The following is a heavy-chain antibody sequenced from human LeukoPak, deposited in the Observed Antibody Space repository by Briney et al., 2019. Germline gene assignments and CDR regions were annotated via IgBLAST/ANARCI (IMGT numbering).Heavy chain of an antibody. D-gene: IGHD2-2*01. CDR1: GFTFSSYG. V-gene: IGHV3-53*01. Sequence: QPGGSLRLSCAASGFTFSSYGMSWVRQAPGKGLEWVSVIYSGGSTYYADSVKGRFTISRDNSKNTLYLQMNSLRAEDTAVYYCARGPSSTSSDYWGQGTLVTVSS. J-gene: IGHJ4*02. CDR3: ARGPSSTSSDY. CDR2: IYSGGST.